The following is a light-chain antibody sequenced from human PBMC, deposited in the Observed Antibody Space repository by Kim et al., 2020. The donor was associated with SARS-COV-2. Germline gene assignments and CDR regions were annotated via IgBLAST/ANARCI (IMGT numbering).Light chain of an antibody. Sequence: DIVMTQSPLSLSVTPGEPASISCRSSQSLLHSFGKNYLDWYLQKPGQSPQLLIYLGSNRASGVPDRFSGSESGTDFTLKISRVKTEDVGVYYCMQGLQTPYTFGQGTKLEIK. J-gene: IGKJ2*01. CDR2: LGS. V-gene: IGKV2-28*01. CDR1: QSLLHSFGKNY. CDR3: MQGLQTPYT.